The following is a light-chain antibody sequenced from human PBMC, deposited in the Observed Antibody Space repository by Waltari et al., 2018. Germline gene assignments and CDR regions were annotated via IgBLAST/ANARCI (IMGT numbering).Light chain of an antibody. CDR2: ANN. J-gene: IGLJ2*01. CDR3: GTWDSSLSAGV. Sequence: QSVLTQPPSVSAAPGQKVTISCSGSSSNIGHNYVSWYQQPPGTAPKLPIYANNKRPSGVPDRFSVSKSGTSATLGITGLQTGDEAGYYCGTWDSSLSAGVFGGGTKLTVL. CDR1: SSNIGHNY. V-gene: IGLV1-51*01.